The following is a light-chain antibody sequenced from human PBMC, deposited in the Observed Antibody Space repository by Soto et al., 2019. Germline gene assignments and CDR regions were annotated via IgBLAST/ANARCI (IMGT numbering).Light chain of an antibody. V-gene: IGLV2-8*01. CDR3: SSYAGRNNFV. CDR1: SSDVGGYNY. Sequence: QSALTQPPSASGSPGQSVTISCTGTSSDVGGYNYVSWYQQHPGKAPKLMIYAVSKRPSGVPDRFSGSKSGNTASLTVSGLQAEDEADYYCSSYAGRNNFVFGTGTKLTVL. J-gene: IGLJ1*01. CDR2: AVS.